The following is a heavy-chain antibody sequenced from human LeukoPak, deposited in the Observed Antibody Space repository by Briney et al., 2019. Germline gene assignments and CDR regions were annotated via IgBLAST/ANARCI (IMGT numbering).Heavy chain of an antibody. CDR1: GNNFATYW. J-gene: IGHJ6*02. V-gene: IGHV5-51*01. CDR3: ARRSGYDQNYYGMDV. Sequence: GESLKISCKGSGNNFATYWIAWVRQMPGKGLEWIGVIYPVDSDTRYSPTFQGQVTISADKSISTAYLQWSSLKASDTAMYYCARRSGYDQNYYGMDVWGQGTTVTVSS. D-gene: IGHD5-12*01. CDR2: IYPVDSDT.